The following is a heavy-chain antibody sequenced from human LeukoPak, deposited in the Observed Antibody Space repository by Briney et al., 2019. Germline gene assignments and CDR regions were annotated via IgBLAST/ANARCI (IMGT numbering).Heavy chain of an antibody. V-gene: IGHV5-51*01. Sequence: GESLKISCKGSGYSFTSYWIGWVRQMPGKGLEWMGIIYPGDSDTRYSPSFQGQVTISADKSISTAYLQWSSLKASDTAMYYCARNPRFVAAAHLYPNWFDPWGQGTLVTVSS. J-gene: IGHJ5*02. CDR1: GYSFTSYW. CDR3: ARNPRFVAAAHLYPNWFDP. CDR2: IYPGDSDT. D-gene: IGHD6-13*01.